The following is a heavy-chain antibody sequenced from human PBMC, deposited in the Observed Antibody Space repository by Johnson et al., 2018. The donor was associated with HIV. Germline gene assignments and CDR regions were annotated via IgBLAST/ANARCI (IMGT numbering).Heavy chain of an antibody. D-gene: IGHD3-10*01. CDR1: GFTFTRHW. V-gene: IGHV3-7*02. Sequence: EVQLVESGGGLVQPGGSLRLSCAASGFTFTRHWMSWVRQALGKGLVWVANIKQAGSETNYVASVTGRFTISRDNVKNSLYLQMNILTAEDTAVYYCARAPEVRGIDAFDIWGQGTMVTVS. CDR2: IKQAGSET. J-gene: IGHJ3*02. CDR3: ARAPEVRGIDAFDI.